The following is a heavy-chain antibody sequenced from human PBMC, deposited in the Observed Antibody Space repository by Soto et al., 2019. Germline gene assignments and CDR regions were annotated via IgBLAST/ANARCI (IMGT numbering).Heavy chain of an antibody. CDR3: ATISDRGIAAALDS. CDR1: GYTFTGYY. Sequence: ASVKVSCKASGYTFTGYYMHWVRQAPGQGLEWMGWINPNSGGTNYAQKFQGRVTMTRDTSISTAYMELSRLRSDDTAIYYCATISDRGIAAALDSWGQGTLVTVSS. CDR2: INPNSGGT. J-gene: IGHJ4*02. D-gene: IGHD6-13*01. V-gene: IGHV1-2*02.